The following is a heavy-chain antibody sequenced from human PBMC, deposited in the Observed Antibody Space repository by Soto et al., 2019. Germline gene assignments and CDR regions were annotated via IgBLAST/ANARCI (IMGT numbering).Heavy chain of an antibody. CDR2: ISYDGSNK. D-gene: IGHD3-16*01. CDR3: ARVPPGGSYFDY. V-gene: IGHV3-30-3*01. J-gene: IGHJ4*02. CDR1: GFTFSSYA. Sequence: GGSLRLSCAASGFTFSSYAMHWARQAPGKGLEWVAVISYDGSNKYYADSVKGRSTISRDNSKNTLYLQMNSLRAEDTAVYYCARVPPGGSYFDYWGQGTLVTVYS.